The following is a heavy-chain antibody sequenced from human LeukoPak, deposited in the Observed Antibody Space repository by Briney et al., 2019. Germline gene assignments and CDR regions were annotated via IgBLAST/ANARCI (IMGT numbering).Heavy chain of an antibody. CDR2: ISSSSSYI. J-gene: IGHJ4*02. CDR3: ARSVPKKPSYGLFDY. Sequence: PGGSLRLSCAASGFTFSSYAMSWVRQAPGKGLEWVSSISSSSSYIYYADSVKGRFTISRDNAKNSLYLQMNSLRAEDKAVYYCARSVPKKPSYGLFDYWGQGTLVTVSS. CDR1: GFTFSSYA. D-gene: IGHD5-18*01. V-gene: IGHV3-21*01.